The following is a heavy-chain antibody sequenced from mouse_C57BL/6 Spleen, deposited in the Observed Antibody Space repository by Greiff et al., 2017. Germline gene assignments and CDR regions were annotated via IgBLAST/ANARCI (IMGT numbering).Heavy chain of an antibody. Sequence: VQLQESGAELVRPGTSVKMSCKASGYTFTNYWIGWAKQRPGHGLEWIGDIYPGGGYTNYNEKFKGKATLTADKSSSTAYMQFSSLTSEDSAIYYCARRDVSAMDYWGQGTSVTVSS. CDR1: GYTFTNYW. V-gene: IGHV1-63*01. J-gene: IGHJ4*01. CDR3: ARRDVSAMDY. CDR2: IYPGGGYT.